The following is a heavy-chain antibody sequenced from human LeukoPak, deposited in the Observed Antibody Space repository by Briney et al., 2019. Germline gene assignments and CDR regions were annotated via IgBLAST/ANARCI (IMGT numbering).Heavy chain of an antibody. CDR1: GGSISSTDYY. CDR2: IYYTGST. D-gene: IGHD6-13*01. CDR3: ARMPEGGSSWYYFDY. V-gene: IGHV4-39*01. J-gene: IGHJ4*02. Sequence: ASETLSLTCPVSGGSISSTDYYWGWIRQPPGKGLEWIGSIYYTGSTFYNPSLKSRVTISADTSKNQLSLKLSSVTAADTAVYYCARMPEGGSSWYYFDYWGQGTLVTVSS.